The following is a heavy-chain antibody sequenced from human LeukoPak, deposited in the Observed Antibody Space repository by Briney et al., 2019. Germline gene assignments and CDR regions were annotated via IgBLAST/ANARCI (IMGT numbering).Heavy chain of an antibody. CDR2: ISYSGST. V-gene: IGHV4-59*08. CDR1: GGSISTYY. D-gene: IGHD3-22*01. J-gene: IGHJ3*02. CDR3: ARLRLRYDSNGYSTSYEAVDI. Sequence: KSSETLSLTCTVSGGSISTYYWSWIWQPPGKGLEWIGYISYSGSTDYNPSLKSRVTMSVDTSINQFSLKLSSVTAADTAVYYCARLRLRYDSNGYSTSYEAVDIWGQGTVVTVSS.